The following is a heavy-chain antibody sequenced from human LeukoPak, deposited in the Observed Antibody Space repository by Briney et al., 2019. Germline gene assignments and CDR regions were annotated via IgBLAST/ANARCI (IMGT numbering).Heavy chain of an antibody. J-gene: IGHJ3*01. CDR2: TTPSGST. CDR1: GGSITSGNYF. CDR3: TRDGRRGTFGDAFDL. Sequence: SQTLSLTCTVSGGSITSGNYFWSWIRQPAGKGLEWIGRTTPSGSTNYNPSLKSRVAISVDTSNNQFSLRLSSVTAADTAVYYCTRDGRRGTFGDAFDLWGQGTIITVSS. D-gene: IGHD1-26*01. V-gene: IGHV4-61*02.